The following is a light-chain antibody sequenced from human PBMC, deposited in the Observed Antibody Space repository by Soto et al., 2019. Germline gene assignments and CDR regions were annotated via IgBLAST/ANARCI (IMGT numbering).Light chain of an antibody. CDR1: QSISSW. Sequence: EIRMTQSPSCLSASVGDRVTITCRARQSISSWLAGYQQNPGKAPKLLIYDASSWESGVPSRFSGSGSGTEFTLTISSIQPDDFSAYYCQQYYSYAWTFGQGTKVDI. V-gene: IGKV1-5*01. J-gene: IGKJ1*01. CDR2: DAS. CDR3: QQYYSYAWT.